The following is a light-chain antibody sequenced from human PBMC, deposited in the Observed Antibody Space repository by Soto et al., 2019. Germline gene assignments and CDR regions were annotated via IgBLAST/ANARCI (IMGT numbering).Light chain of an antibody. V-gene: IGLV7-46*01. CDR1: TGAVTSGHY. CDR3: SLSYSGARPV. Sequence: QAVVTQEPSLTVSPGGTVTLTCGSSTGAVTSGHYPYWFQQKPGQAPRTLIYDTADKHSWTPARFSGSLLRGKAALTLSGAQPEDEADYYCSLSYSGARPVFGGGTKVTVL. CDR2: DTA. J-gene: IGLJ2*01.